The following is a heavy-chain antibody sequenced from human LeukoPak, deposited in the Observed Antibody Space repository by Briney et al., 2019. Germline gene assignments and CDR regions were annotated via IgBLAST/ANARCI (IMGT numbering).Heavy chain of an antibody. CDR3: ARRPSTITIFGVVISPWFDP. V-gene: IGHV4-34*01. D-gene: IGHD3-3*01. J-gene: IGHJ5*02. CDR2: INHSGST. CDR1: GGSFSGYY. Sequence: PSETLSLTCAVYGGSFSGYYWSWIRQPPGKGLEWIGEINHSGSTNYNPSLKSRVTISVDTSKNQFSLKLSPVTAADTAVYYCARRPSTITIFGVVISPWFDPWGQGTLVTVSS.